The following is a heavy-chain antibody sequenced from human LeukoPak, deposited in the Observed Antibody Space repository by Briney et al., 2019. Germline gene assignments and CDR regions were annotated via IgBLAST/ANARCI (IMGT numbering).Heavy chain of an antibody. J-gene: IGHJ5*02. CDR2: INWNGGST. D-gene: IGHD2-15*01. CDR3: ARSGGYSLARDWFDP. CDR1: GFTFDDYG. Sequence: GGSLRLSCAASGFTFDDYGMTWVRQAPGRGLEWGSGINWNGGSTGYADSVKGRFTISRDNAKNSLYLQMNSLRAEDTAFYYCARSGGYSLARDWFDPWGQGTLVTVSS. V-gene: IGHV3-20*04.